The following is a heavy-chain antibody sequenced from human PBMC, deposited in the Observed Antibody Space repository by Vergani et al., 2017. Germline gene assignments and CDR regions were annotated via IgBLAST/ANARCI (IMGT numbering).Heavy chain of an antibody. D-gene: IGHD5-12*01. J-gene: IGHJ4*02. CDR2: IWYDGSNK. CDR1: GFTFSSYG. CDR3: AKDPGRGYDPHFDY. V-gene: IGHV3-33*06. Sequence: QVQLVESGGGVVQPGRSLRLSCAASGFTFSSYGMHWVRQAPGKGLEWVAVIWYDGSNKYYADSVKGRFTISIDNSKNTLYLQMNSLRAEDTAVYYCAKDPGRGYDPHFDYWGQGTLVTVSS.